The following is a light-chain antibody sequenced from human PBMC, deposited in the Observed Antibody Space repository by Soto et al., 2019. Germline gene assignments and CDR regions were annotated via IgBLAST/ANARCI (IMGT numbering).Light chain of an antibody. J-gene: IGLJ1*01. V-gene: IGLV2-14*01. CDR1: RNDVGLYNY. Sequence: QSALTQPASVSASPGQSITISCTGTRNDVGLYNYVSWYQHHPGNAPKLIIYGVSDRPSGVSNRFSGSKSGNTASLTISGLQAEDEADYYCSSYTRSSTPYVYVTGTKLTVL. CDR3: SSYTRSSTPYV. CDR2: GVS.